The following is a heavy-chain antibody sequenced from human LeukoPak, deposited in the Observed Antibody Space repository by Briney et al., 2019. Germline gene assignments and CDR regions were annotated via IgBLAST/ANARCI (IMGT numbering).Heavy chain of an antibody. CDR1: GYTFTGYY. V-gene: IGHV1-18*04. CDR3: ARDLLDWNYPPGYGENWFDP. CDR2: ISAYNGNT. Sequence: VASVKVSCKASGYTFTGYYMHWVRQAPGQGLEWMGWISAYNGNTNYAQKLQGRVTMTTDTSTSTAYMELRSLRSDDTAVYYCARDLLDWNYPPGYGENWFDPWGQGTLVTVSS. D-gene: IGHD1-7*01. J-gene: IGHJ5*02.